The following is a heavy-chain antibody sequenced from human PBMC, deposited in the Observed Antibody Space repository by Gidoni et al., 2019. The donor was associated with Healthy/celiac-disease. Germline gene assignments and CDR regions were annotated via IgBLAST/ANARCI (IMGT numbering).Heavy chain of an antibody. CDR3: AKERVPSFDY. V-gene: IGHV3-30*18. CDR1: GFTFSSYG. J-gene: IGHJ4*02. D-gene: IGHD1-1*01. CDR2: ISYDGSNK. Sequence: QVQLVESGGGVVQPGRSLRLSCAASGFTFSSYGMHWVRQAPGKGLEWVAVISYDGSNKYYADSVKGRFTISRDNSKNTLYLQMNSLRAEDTAVYYCAKERVPSFDYWGQGTLVTVSS.